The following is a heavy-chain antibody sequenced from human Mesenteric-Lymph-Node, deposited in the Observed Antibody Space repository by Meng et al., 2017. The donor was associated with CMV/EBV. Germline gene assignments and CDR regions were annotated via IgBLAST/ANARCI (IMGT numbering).Heavy chain of an antibody. CDR1: GFTFSSYS. CDR3: ARESGPVTRIAFDY. J-gene: IGHJ4*02. V-gene: IGHV3-48*04. CDR2: ISSSSSTI. D-gene: IGHD3-22*01. Sequence: GGSPRLSCAASGFTFSSYSMNWVRQAPGKGLEWVSYISSSSSTIYYADSVKGRFTISRDNAKNSLYLQMNSLRAEDTAVYYRARESGPVTRIAFDYWGQGTLVTVSS.